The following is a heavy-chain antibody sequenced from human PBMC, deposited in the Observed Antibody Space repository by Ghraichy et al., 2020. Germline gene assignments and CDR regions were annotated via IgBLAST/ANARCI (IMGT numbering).Heavy chain of an antibody. CDR2: ISSNNNYI. CDR3: ARAGRRYTYASWFDP. V-gene: IGHV3-21*01. Sequence: GGSLRLSCATSGITFSTYTFYWLRQAPGKGLEWVSSISSNNNYIHYADSVQGRFSISRDNANNSLSLQMNSLRAEDTAVYYCARAGRRYTYASWFDPWGQGTLVTVSS. J-gene: IGHJ5*02. CDR1: GITFSTYT. D-gene: IGHD3-16*01.